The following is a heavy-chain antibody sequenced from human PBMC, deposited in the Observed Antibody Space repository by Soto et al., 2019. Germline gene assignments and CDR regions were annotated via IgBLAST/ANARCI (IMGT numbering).Heavy chain of an antibody. D-gene: IGHD3-22*01. Sequence: GGSLRLSCAASGFTFRTYAMTWVRQAPGKGLEWVSSLSGSGGDTYYANSVKGRFTISRDNSKNTVSLQMNSLRAEDTAVYFCAKRFGTGYYSAFDIWGQGTMVTVSS. CDR3: AKRFGTGYYSAFDI. CDR1: GFTFRTYA. V-gene: IGHV3-23*01. CDR2: LSGSGGDT. J-gene: IGHJ3*02.